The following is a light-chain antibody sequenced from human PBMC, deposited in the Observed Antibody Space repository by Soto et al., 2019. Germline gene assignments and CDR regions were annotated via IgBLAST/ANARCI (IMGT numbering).Light chain of an antibody. CDR2: DVS. CDR3: VSYTTFSSYV. CDR1: SSDVGSYIY. Sequence: QSALTQPASVSGSPGQSITISCTGTSSDVGSYIYVSWYQHHPGKAPKLMIYDVSNRPSGVSNRFSGSKSGNTASPTISGLQAEDEAEYYCVSYTTFSSYVFGTGTKLTVL. V-gene: IGLV2-14*01. J-gene: IGLJ1*01.